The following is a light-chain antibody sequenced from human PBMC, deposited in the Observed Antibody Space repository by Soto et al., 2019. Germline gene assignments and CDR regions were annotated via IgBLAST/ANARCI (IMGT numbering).Light chain of an antibody. V-gene: IGLV2-14*01. CDR1: SSDVGAYNY. J-gene: IGLJ1*01. CDR3: SSYRSSTTFV. CDR2: EVR. Sequence: QSALTQPASVSGSPGQSITISCTGTSSDVGAYNYVSWYQQYPGKAPKVIIFEVRKRPSGVSNRFSGSKSGDTAYLPISGLQAEDEADYYCSSYRSSTTFVFGTGTKLTVL.